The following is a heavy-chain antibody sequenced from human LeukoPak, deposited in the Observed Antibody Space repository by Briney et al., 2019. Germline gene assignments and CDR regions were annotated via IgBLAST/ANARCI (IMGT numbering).Heavy chain of an antibody. CDR3: ARGVYGSGIDNWFDP. Sequence: SETLSLTCTVSGGSLSSGDYYWSWIRQPPGTGLEWIGYIYYSGSTYYNPSLKSRVTISVDTSKNQFSLKRSSVTAADTAVYYSARGVYGSGIDNWFDPWGQGTLVTVSS. J-gene: IGHJ5*02. V-gene: IGHV4-30-4*08. D-gene: IGHD3-10*01. CDR2: IYYSGST. CDR1: GGSLSSGDYY.